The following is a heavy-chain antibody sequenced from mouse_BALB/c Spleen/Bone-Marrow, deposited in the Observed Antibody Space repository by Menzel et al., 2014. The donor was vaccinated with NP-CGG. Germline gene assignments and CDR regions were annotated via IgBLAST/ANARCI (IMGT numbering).Heavy chain of an antibody. V-gene: IGHV2-9*02. CDR3: ARYYLYAMDY. CDR2: IWAGGST. D-gene: IGHD1-1*02. CDR1: GFSLTSYG. J-gene: IGHJ4*01. Sequence: VQLAESGPGLVAPSQSLSITCTVSGFSLTSYGVHWVRQPPGKGLEWLGVIWAGGSTNYNSALMSRLSISKDNSKSQVFLKMNSLQTDDTAMYYCARYYLYAMDYWGQGTSVTVSS.